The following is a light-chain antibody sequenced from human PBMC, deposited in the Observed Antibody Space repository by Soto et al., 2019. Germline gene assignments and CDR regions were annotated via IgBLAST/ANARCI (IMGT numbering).Light chain of an antibody. V-gene: IGLV2-14*01. CDR1: SSDVGGYNY. J-gene: IGLJ1*01. Sequence: QSALTQPASVSGSPGQSITISCTGTSSDVGGYNYVSWYQQHPGKAPKLLIYEVSNRPSGVSNRFSGSKSGNTASLTISGLQPEDEAAYYCSSYTTSSTLDFGTGTKVTVL. CDR3: SSYTTSSTLD. CDR2: EVS.